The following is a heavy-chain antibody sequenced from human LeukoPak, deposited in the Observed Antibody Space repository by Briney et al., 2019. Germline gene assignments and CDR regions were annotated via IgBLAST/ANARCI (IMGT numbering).Heavy chain of an antibody. Sequence: ASVKVSCKASGYTFTGYYMHWVRQAPGQGLEWMGWINPNSGGTNYAQKVQGRVTMTRDTAISTAYMELSRLRSGDTAVYYCAREKNRSLGYSYGLGYWGQGTLVTVSS. CDR1: GYTFTGYY. CDR2: INPNSGGT. D-gene: IGHD5-18*01. CDR3: AREKNRSLGYSYGLGY. J-gene: IGHJ4*02. V-gene: IGHV1-2*02.